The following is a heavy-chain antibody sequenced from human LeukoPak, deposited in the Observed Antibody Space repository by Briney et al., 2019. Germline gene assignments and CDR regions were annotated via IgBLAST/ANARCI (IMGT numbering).Heavy chain of an antibody. J-gene: IGHJ3*02. Sequence: ASVKVSCKASGYTFTGYYMHWVRQAPGQGLEWMGWINPNSGGTNYAQKLQGRVTMTTDTSTSTAYMELRSLRSDDTAVYYCARADYDIMTGYYSGAIDAFDIWGQGTMVTVSS. D-gene: IGHD3-9*01. CDR2: INPNSGGT. V-gene: IGHV1-2*02. CDR3: ARADYDIMTGYYSGAIDAFDI. CDR1: GYTFTGYY.